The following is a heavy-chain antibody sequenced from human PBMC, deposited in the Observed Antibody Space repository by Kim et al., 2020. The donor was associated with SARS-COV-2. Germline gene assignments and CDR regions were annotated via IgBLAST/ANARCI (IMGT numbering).Heavy chain of an antibody. V-gene: IGHV3-7*01. CDR3: MRDPGTY. J-gene: IGHJ4*02. Sequence: GSLRLSCVASGFIIRTYWMTWVRQPPGKGLEWVGNIKEDGSEAYYADSVKGRFTISRDNAKNSLYLQMNSLRAEDTAVCYFMRDPGTYWGQGTLVIVSS. CDR2: IKEDGSEA. D-gene: IGHD3-10*01. CDR1: GFIIRTYW.